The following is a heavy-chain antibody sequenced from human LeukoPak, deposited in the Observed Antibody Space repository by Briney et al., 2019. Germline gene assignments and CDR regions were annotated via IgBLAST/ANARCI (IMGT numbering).Heavy chain of an antibody. CDR3: ARSMTTSASY. J-gene: IGHJ4*02. D-gene: IGHD1-1*01. Sequence: GGSLRLSCAASGFTFSNYWMNWVRQAPGKGLEWVANIKQDGSEKYYVDSVKGRFTISRDNAKNSLDLQMNSLRAEDTAFYYCARSMTTSASYWGQGTLVTVSS. CDR2: IKQDGSEK. V-gene: IGHV3-7*05. CDR1: GFTFSNYW.